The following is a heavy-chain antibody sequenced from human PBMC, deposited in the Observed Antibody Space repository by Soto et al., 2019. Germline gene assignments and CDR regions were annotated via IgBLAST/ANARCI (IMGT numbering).Heavy chain of an antibody. Sequence: ASVKVSCKASGYTFTGYYMHWVRQAPGQGLEWMGWINPNSGGTNYAQKFQGWVTMTRDTSISTAYMELSRLRSDDTAVYYCAREGYYGSGISESYYYYHMDVSGKGTTVTVSS. D-gene: IGHD3-10*01. CDR3: AREGYYGSGISESYYYYHMDV. CDR2: INPNSGGT. V-gene: IGHV1-2*04. J-gene: IGHJ6*03. CDR1: GYTFTGYY.